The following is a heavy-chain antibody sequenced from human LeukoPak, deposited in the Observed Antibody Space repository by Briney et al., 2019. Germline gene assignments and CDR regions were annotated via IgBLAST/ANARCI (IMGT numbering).Heavy chain of an antibody. V-gene: IGHV3-7*01. Sequence: GGSLRLSCAASGFTFSRYWMSWVRQAPGKGLEWVANIKQDGSEKYYVDSVKGRFTISRDNAQNSLYLQMNSLRAEDTGVYYCARAPSEIGGYYPEYFRHWGQGTLVTVSS. CDR1: GFTFSRYW. CDR2: IKQDGSEK. J-gene: IGHJ1*01. D-gene: IGHD3-22*01. CDR3: ARAPSEIGGYYPEYFRH.